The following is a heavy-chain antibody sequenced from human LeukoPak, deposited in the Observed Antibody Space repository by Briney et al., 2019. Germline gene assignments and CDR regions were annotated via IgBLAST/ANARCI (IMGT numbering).Heavy chain of an antibody. D-gene: IGHD5/OR15-5a*01. CDR2: INQDGSEK. J-gene: IGHJ4*02. V-gene: IGHV3-7*01. Sequence: GGSLRLSCAASGFTFSSYWMSWVRQAPGKGLEWVANINQDGSEKYCVDSLKGRFTISRDNAENPLYLQMNSLRAEDTAVYYCASDGHYTIYELRFDYWGQGALVTVSS. CDR3: ASDGHYTIYELRFDY. CDR1: GFTFSSYW.